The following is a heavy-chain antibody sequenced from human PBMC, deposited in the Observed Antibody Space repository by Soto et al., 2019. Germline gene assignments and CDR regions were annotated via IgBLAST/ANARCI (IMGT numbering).Heavy chain of an antibody. D-gene: IGHD3-16*01. CDR2: IYTYNGNT. J-gene: IGHJ6*02. V-gene: IGHV1-18*01. Sequence: QVQLVQSGAEVKNPGASVKVSCKASGYTFTRYGIGWARQAPGQGLEWMGWIYTYNGNTNYAQNVQGRVTLTTDTSTSTAYMELRRLRSNDTAIYYCAMVDVYVTPSPQDVWGQGTTVIVSS. CDR3: AMVDVYVTPSPQDV. CDR1: GYTFTRYG.